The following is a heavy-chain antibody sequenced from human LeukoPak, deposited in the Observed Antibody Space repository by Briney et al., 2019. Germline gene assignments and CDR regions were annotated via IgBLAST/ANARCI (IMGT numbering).Heavy chain of an antibody. CDR1: GFTFNNYS. Sequence: GGSLRLSCAASGFTFNNYSVNWVRQAPGEGLEWISYISSSSGTIYYADSVRGRFTISRDNSKNTLYLQMNSLRAEDTAVYYCARDHLWFGDDYHGMDVWGQGTTVTVSS. CDR2: ISSSSGTI. V-gene: IGHV3-48*01. CDR3: ARDHLWFGDDYHGMDV. J-gene: IGHJ6*02. D-gene: IGHD3-10*01.